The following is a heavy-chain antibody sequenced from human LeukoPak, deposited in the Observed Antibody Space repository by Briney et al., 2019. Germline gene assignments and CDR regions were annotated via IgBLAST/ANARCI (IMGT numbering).Heavy chain of an antibody. J-gene: IGHJ4*02. V-gene: IGHV3-30-3*01. CDR3: ARVPADVVVPARYYFDY. CDR2: ISYDGSNK. CDR1: GFTFSSYA. D-gene: IGHD2-2*01. Sequence: TGGSLRLSCAASGFTFSSYAMHWVRQAPGKGLEWVAVISYDGSNKYYADSVKGRFTISRDNSKNTLYLQMNSLRAEDTAVYYCARVPADVVVPARYYFDYWGQGTLVTVSS.